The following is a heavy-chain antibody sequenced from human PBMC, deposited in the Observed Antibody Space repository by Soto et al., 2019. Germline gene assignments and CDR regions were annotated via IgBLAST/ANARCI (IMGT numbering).Heavy chain of an antibody. V-gene: IGHV1-18*01. CDR1: GYTFTSYG. CDR3: ASSMITFGGVIAYAFDI. Sequence: GASVKVSCKASGYTFTSYGISWVRQAPGQGLEWMGWISAYNGNTNYAQKLQGRVTMTTDTSTSTAYMELRSLRSDDTAVYYCASSMITFGGVIAYAFDIWGQGTMVTVS. D-gene: IGHD3-16*02. J-gene: IGHJ3*02. CDR2: ISAYNGNT.